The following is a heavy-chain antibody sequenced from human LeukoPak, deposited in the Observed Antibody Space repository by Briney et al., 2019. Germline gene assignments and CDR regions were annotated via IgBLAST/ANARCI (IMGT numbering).Heavy chain of an antibody. CDR1: GGSISTYY. Sequence: PSETLSLTCSISGGSISTYYWSWIRQAPGKGLEWIGYIYYSRTTNFNPPLKGRVTISDETSKNQFFLKLSSVTAADTAIYYCARGGKSVPEDSWGQGILVTVSS. CDR3: ARGGKSVPEDS. V-gene: IGHV4-59*08. CDR2: IYYSRTT. J-gene: IGHJ4*02. D-gene: IGHD6-19*01.